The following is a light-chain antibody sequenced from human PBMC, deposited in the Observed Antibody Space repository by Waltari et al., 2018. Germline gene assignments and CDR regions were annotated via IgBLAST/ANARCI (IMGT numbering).Light chain of an antibody. CDR1: SSDLGGYNR. CDR3: CSYASGSTYV. J-gene: IGLJ1*01. Sequence: QSALTQPASVSGSPGQSITISCTGTSSDLGGYNRVLWYQQHPGKAPKLMIYEGSKRPSGVSNRFSGSKSGNTASLTISGVQAEDEADYYCCSYASGSTYVFGTGTKVTVL. V-gene: IGLV2-23*01. CDR2: EGS.